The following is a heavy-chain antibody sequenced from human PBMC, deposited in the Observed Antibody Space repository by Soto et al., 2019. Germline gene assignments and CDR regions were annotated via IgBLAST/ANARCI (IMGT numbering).Heavy chain of an antibody. CDR1: GFTFSNAW. Sequence: GGSLRLSCAASGFTFSNAWMNWVRQAPGKGLEWVGRIKSKTDGGTTDYAAPVKGRFTISRDDSKNTLYLQMNSLKTEDTAVYYCTTKSRGSGSYYYFDYWGQGTLVTVSS. D-gene: IGHD3-10*01. CDR2: IKSKTDGGTT. CDR3: TTKSRGSGSYYYFDY. V-gene: IGHV3-15*07. J-gene: IGHJ4*02.